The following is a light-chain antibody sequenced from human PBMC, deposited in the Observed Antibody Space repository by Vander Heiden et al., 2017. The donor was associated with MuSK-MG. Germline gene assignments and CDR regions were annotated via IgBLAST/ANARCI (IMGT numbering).Light chain of an antibody. V-gene: IGKV1-5*03. CDR3: QQYNSYSILS. J-gene: IGKJ3*01. CDR2: KAS. Sequence: DIQMTQSPSTLSASVGDRVIITCRASQSISGWLAWYQQKPGKAPKLLIYKASTLESGVPSRFSGSGSETEFTLTISSLQPDDFATYYCQQYNSYSILSFGPGTKVDIK. CDR1: QSISGW.